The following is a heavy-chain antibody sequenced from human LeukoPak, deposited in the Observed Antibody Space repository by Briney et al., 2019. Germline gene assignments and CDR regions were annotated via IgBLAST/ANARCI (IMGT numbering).Heavy chain of an antibody. D-gene: IGHD3-10*01. CDR1: GFTFSSYA. V-gene: IGHV3-23*01. CDR2: ISGSGGST. J-gene: IGHJ3*02. Sequence: GGSLRLSCAASGFTFSSYAMSWVRQAPGKGLEWVSAISGSGGSTYYADPVKGRFTISRDNSKNTLYLQMNSLRAEDTAVYYCAKVGGGGYYYAPFDIWGQGTMVTVSS. CDR3: AKVGGGGYYYAPFDI.